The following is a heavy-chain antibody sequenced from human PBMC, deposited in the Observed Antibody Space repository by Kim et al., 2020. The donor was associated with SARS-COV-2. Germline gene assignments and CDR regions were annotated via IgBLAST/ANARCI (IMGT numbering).Heavy chain of an antibody. J-gene: IGHJ5*02. D-gene: IGHD4-17*01. CDR3: ARDHGDYGNWFDP. Sequence: YNPPLKSRVTISVDTSKNQFSLKLSSVTAADTAVYYCARDHGDYGNWFDPWGQGTLVTVSS. V-gene: IGHV4-59*01.